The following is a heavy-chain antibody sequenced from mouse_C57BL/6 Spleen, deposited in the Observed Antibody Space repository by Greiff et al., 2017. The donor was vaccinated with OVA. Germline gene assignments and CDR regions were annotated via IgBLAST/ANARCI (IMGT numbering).Heavy chain of an antibody. CDR1: GYAFTNYL. J-gene: IGHJ2*01. CDR3: ARSLEYYFDY. V-gene: IGHV1-54*01. CDR2: INPGSGGT. Sequence: QVQLKESGAELVRPGTSVKVSCKASGYAFTNYLIEWVKQRPGQGLEWIGVINPGSGGTNYNEKFKGKATLTADKSSSTAYMQLSSLTSEDSAVYFCARSLEYYFDYWGQGTTLTVSS.